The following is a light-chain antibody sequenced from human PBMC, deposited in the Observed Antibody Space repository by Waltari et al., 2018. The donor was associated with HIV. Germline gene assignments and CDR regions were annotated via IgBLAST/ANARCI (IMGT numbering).Light chain of an antibody. V-gene: IGKV4-1*01. J-gene: IGKJ2*01. CDR3: QQFHSAPYT. Sequence: DIVMTQSPDSLAVSLGEKATINCKSSQSVLYTSNNTNYLTWYQQKPGQPLKLLIYWAFTRESGVPDRCSGSGSGTDFTLTISSLQAEDVSVYYCQQFHSAPYTFGQGTKLEIK. CDR2: WAF. CDR1: QSVLYTSNNTNY.